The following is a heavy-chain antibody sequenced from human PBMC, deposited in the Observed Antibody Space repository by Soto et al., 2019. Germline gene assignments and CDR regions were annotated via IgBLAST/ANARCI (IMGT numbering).Heavy chain of an antibody. D-gene: IGHD3-22*01. CDR3: ARGRTFRNYADDGSDYFSLFVY. CDR2: VYYTGST. V-gene: IGHV4-59*01. CDR1: GDSISTFS. Sequence: SETLSLTCTVSGDSISTFSWGWMRQSPGKELEWIGYVYYTGSTNYNPSLQSRVTISVDRSKNQFSLKLTSANAADTAVYYCARGRTFRNYADDGSDYFSLFVYWGQGTQVTVSS. J-gene: IGHJ4*02.